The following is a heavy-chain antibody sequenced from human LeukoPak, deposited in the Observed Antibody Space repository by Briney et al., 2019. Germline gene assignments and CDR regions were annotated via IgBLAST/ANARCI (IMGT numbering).Heavy chain of an antibody. CDR2: IYYSGST. D-gene: IGHD3-10*01. CDR1: GGSISSYY. V-gene: IGHV4-59*08. CDR3: ARVSLHQTYGSGAYYFDY. J-gene: IGHJ4*02. Sequence: PSETLSLTCTVSGGSISSYYWSWIRQPPGKGLEWIGYIYYSGSTNYNPSLKSRVTISVDTSKNQFSLKLSSVTAADTAVYYCARVSLHQTYGSGAYYFDYWGQGTLVTVSS.